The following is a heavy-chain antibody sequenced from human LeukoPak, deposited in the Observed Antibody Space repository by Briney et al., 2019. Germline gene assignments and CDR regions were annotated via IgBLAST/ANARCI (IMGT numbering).Heavy chain of an antibody. CDR3: AKDTGSSGWYRLAFDI. J-gene: IGHJ3*02. D-gene: IGHD6-19*01. Sequence: PGGPLRLSCAASGFTFSSYGMHWVRQAPGKGLEWVAVISYDGSNKYYADSVKGRFTISRDNSKNTLYLQMNSLRAEDTAVYYCAKDTGSSGWYRLAFDIWGQGTMVTVSS. CDR2: ISYDGSNK. V-gene: IGHV3-30*18. CDR1: GFTFSSYG.